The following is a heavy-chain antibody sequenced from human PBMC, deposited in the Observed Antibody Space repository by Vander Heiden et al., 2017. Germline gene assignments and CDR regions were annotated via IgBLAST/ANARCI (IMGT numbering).Heavy chain of an antibody. D-gene: IGHD1-1*01. CDR1: GYRFTSYW. Sequence: EVQVVQSGAEVKKTGESLKISCKGSGYRFTSYWIGWVRQMPGKGLERMGLIFPGDSDTRYSPSFQGQVTISADKTITTAYLRWNSLKASDTAMYYCARRLNGSFDSWGQGTLVTVSS. J-gene: IGHJ5*01. V-gene: IGHV5-51*01. CDR2: IFPGDSDT. CDR3: ARRLNGSFDS.